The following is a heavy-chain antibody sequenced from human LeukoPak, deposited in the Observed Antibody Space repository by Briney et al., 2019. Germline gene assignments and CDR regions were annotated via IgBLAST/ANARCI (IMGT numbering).Heavy chain of an antibody. CDR1: GGSFSGYY. CDR2: INHSGST. Sequence: SETLSLTCAVYGGSFSGYYWSWIRQPPGKGLEWIGEINHSGSTNYNPSLKSRVTISVDTSKNQFSPKLSSVTAADTAVYYCARCAPYYDYVWGSYRQRGAFDIWGQGTMVTVSS. V-gene: IGHV4-34*01. J-gene: IGHJ3*02. D-gene: IGHD3-16*02. CDR3: ARCAPYYDYVWGSYRQRGAFDI.